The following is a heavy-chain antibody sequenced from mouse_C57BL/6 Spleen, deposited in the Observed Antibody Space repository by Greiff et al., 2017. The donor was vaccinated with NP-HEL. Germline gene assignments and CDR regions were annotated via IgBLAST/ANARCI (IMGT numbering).Heavy chain of an antibody. CDR1: GFSFTSYG. Sequence: VKLKQSGPGLVQPSQSLSITCTVSGFSFTSYGVHWVRQSPGKGLEWLGVIWSGGSTDYNAAFISRLSISKDNSKSQVFFKMNSLQADDTAIYYCARNQGAPGGSGSSLFAYWGQGTLVTVSA. D-gene: IGHD1-1*01. CDR2: IWSGGST. V-gene: IGHV2-2*01. J-gene: IGHJ3*01. CDR3: ARNQGAPGGSGSSLFAY.